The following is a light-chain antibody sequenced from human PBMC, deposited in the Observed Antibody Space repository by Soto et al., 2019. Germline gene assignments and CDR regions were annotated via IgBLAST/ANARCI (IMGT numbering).Light chain of an antibody. CDR2: AAS. J-gene: IGKJ2*01. CDR1: RSLSSSY. Sequence: EIVLTQSPGTLSLCPGERATLSCRASRSLSSSYVVWYQQKPGQAPRLLIYAASRRATGIPDRFSGSGSATEYTLTISRLEDEDFAVYYCQQQGTFGQGTRLEIK. V-gene: IGKV3-20*01. CDR3: QQQGT.